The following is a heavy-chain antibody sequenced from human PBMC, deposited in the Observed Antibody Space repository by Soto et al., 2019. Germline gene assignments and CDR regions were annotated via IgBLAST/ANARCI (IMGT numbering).Heavy chain of an antibody. V-gene: IGHV1-24*01. D-gene: IGHD2-15*01. CDR2: FDPEDGET. CDR1: GYTLTGFS. Sequence: ASVKVSCKVSGYTLTGFSMHWVRQAPGKGLEWMGGFDPEDGETIYAQKLQGRVTMTEDTSTDTAYMEMSSLRSEDTAVYYCATGYCSGGSCPVSMDVWGKGTTVTVSS. CDR3: ATGYCSGGSCPVSMDV. J-gene: IGHJ6*04.